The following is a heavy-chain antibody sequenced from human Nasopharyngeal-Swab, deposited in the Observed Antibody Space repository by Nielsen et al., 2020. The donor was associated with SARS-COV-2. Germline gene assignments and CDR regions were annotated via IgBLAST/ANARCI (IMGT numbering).Heavy chain of an antibody. CDR2: IYSGGNT. J-gene: IGHJ3*02. CDR1: GFTVSSNY. CDR3: ARGAITMVRGVIGTNAFDI. D-gene: IGHD3-10*01. V-gene: IGHV3-53*01. Sequence: GESLKISCAASGFTVSSNYMSWVRQAPGKRLEWVSVIYSGGNTNYADSVKGRFTISRDNSKNTLYLQMNSLRAEDTAVYYCARGAITMVRGVIGTNAFDIWGQGTMVTVSS.